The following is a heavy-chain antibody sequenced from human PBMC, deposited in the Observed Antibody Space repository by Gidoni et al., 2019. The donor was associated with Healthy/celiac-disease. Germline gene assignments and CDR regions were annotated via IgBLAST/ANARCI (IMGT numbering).Heavy chain of an antibody. CDR1: GFTVRSNY. Sequence: EVQLVESGGGLVQPGGSLRLSCAASGFTVRSNYMSWVRQAPGKGLEWVSVIYSGGSTYYADSVKGRFTISRDNSKNTLYLQMNSLRAEDTAVYYCARDAIRYFDWFSSYYYYGMDVWGQGTTVTVSS. V-gene: IGHV3-66*02. J-gene: IGHJ6*02. D-gene: IGHD3-9*01. CDR3: ARDAIRYFDWFSSYYYYGMDV. CDR2: IYSGGST.